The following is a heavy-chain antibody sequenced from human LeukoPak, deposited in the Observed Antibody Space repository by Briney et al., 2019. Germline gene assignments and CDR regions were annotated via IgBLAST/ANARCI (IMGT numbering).Heavy chain of an antibody. CDR3: AREMEYCTGGSCYSVYNY. Sequence: SETLSLTCTVSGGSISSSYWSWIRQPPGKGLEWIGYIYYSGNTNYNPSLKSRVTISVDTSKNQFSLKLSSVTAADTAVYYCAREMEYCTGGSCYSVYNYWGQGTLVTVSS. CDR2: IYYSGNT. D-gene: IGHD2-15*01. CDR1: GGSISSSY. J-gene: IGHJ4*02. V-gene: IGHV4-59*12.